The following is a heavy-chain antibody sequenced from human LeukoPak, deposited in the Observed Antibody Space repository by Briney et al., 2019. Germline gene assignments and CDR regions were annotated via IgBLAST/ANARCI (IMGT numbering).Heavy chain of an antibody. CDR2: ISGSGGST. Sequence: GGSLRLSCAASGFTFSSYGMSWVRQAPGKGLEWVSAISGSGGSTYYADSVKGRFTISRDNAKNSLYLQMNSLRAEDTALYYCARVFNYYDSSGYYSYFDYWGQGTLVTVSS. V-gene: IGHV3-23*01. D-gene: IGHD3-22*01. CDR3: ARVFNYYDSSGYYSYFDY. CDR1: GFTFSSYG. J-gene: IGHJ4*02.